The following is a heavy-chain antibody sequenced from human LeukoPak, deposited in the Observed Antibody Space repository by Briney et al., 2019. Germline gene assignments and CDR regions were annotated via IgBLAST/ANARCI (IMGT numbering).Heavy chain of an antibody. CDR1: GFTFSSYA. J-gene: IGHJ4*02. CDR2: ISYDGSNK. D-gene: IGHD2-21*02. Sequence: GGSLRLSCAASGFTFSSYAMHWVRQAPGKGPEWVAVISYDGSNKYYADSVKGRFTISRDNSKNTLYLQMNSLRAEDTAVYYCARGNLGDSNFDYWGQGTLVTVSS. V-gene: IGHV3-30-3*01. CDR3: ARGNLGDSNFDY.